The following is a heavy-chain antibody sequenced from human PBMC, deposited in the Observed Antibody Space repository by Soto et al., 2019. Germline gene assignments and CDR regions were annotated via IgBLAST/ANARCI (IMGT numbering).Heavy chain of an antibody. CDR2: IDPSDSYT. Sequence: GESLKISCKGSGYSFTSYWISWVRQMPGKGLEWMGRIDPSDSYTNYSPSFQGHVTISADKSISTAYLQWSSLKASDTAMYYCASSPRGYCSSTSCRELGNYYGMDVWGQATTVTVSS. V-gene: IGHV5-10-1*01. D-gene: IGHD2-2*01. CDR3: ASSPRGYCSSTSCRELGNYYGMDV. CDR1: GYSFTSYW. J-gene: IGHJ6*02.